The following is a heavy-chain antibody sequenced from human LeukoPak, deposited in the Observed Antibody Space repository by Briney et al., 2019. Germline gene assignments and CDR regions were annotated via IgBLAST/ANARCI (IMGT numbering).Heavy chain of an antibody. D-gene: IGHD3-22*01. CDR1: GYTFTSYG. V-gene: IGHV1-18*01. CDR3: ARDGFYDSSGSYYEEYYYYGLVV. CDR2: ISAYNGNT. J-gene: IGHJ6*02. Sequence: GASVKVTCKPSGYTFTSYGISWVRQTPGQGLVWMGWISAYNGNTNYAQKLQGRVTMTTDTSTSTAYMELRSLRSDDTAVYYCARDGFYDSSGSYYEEYYYYGLVVWGQGTTVTVSS.